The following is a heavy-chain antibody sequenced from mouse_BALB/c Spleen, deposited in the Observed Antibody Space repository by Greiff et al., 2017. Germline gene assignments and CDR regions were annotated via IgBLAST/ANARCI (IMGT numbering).Heavy chain of an antibody. Sequence: VQLKQSGPELVKPGASVKVSCKASGYAFTSYNMYWVKQSHGKSLEWIGYIDPYNGGTSYNQKFKGKATLTVDKSSSTAYMHLNSLTSEDSAVYYCARGPPYYGSSYDYAMDYWGQGTSVTVSS. CDR2: IDPYNGGT. D-gene: IGHD1-1*01. CDR3: ARGPPYYGSSYDYAMDY. J-gene: IGHJ4*01. V-gene: IGHV1S135*01. CDR1: GYAFTSYN.